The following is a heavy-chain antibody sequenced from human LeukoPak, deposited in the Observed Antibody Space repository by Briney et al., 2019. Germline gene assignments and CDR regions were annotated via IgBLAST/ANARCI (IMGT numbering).Heavy chain of an antibody. CDR2: ISSSSSTI. CDR3: VVRGFSFVYMDV. D-gene: IGHD3-10*01. Sequence: PGGSLRLSCAASGFTFSSYWMSWVRQAPGKGLEWVSYISSSSSTIYYADSVKGRFTISRDDAKNSLYLQMNSLRAEDTAVYYAVVRGFSFVYMDVWGKGTTVTVSS. CDR1: GFTFSSYW. J-gene: IGHJ6*03. V-gene: IGHV3-48*01.